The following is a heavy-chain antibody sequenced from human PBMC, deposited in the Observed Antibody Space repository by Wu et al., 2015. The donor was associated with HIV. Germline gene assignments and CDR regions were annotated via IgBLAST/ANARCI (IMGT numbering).Heavy chain of an antibody. CDR2: INPKTGKA. V-gene: IGHV1-2*02. Sequence: QVQLVQSGPEVKESGASVKVSCKGSGYFFSEFYTHWVRQAPGHGPEWMGFINPKTGKAKYAEKFQDRVTLSRDTSMRTTYMELTRLTSDDSAMYYCVRDGGPVEFDRWGQGTLVIVSS. J-gene: IGHJ5*02. CDR1: GYFFSEFY. D-gene: IGHD6-19*01. CDR3: VRDGGPVEFDR.